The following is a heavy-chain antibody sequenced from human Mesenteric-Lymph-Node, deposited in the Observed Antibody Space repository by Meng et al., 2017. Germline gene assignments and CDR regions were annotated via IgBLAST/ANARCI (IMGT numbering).Heavy chain of an antibody. CDR1: GFTFSSYE. J-gene: IGHJ6*02. CDR3: AREGYLSYYDFWSGYLAADPRYYYGMDV. V-gene: IGHV3-21*05. D-gene: IGHD3-3*01. CDR2: ISSSSSYI. Sequence: GESLKISWAASGFTFSSYEMNWVRQAPGKGLEWVSYISSSSSYIYYADSVKGRFTISRDNAKNSLYLQMNSLRAEDTAVYYCAREGYLSYYDFWSGYLAADPRYYYGMDVWGQGTTVTGSS.